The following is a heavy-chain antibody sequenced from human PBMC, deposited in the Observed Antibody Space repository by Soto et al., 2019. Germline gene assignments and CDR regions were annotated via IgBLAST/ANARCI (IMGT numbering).Heavy chain of an antibody. CDR1: GGSISSSNW. CDR3: ARDKARYYYGSGSSTLFHY. CDR2: IYHSGST. V-gene: IGHV4-4*02. J-gene: IGHJ4*02. D-gene: IGHD3-10*01. Sequence: QVQLQESGPGLVKPSGTLSLTCAVSGGSISSSNWWNWVRQPPGKGLEWIGEIYHSGSTNYNPSLKGRVTISVDKSKNQFSLKLSSVTSAGTAVYYCARDKARYYYGSGSSTLFHYWGQGTLVTVSS.